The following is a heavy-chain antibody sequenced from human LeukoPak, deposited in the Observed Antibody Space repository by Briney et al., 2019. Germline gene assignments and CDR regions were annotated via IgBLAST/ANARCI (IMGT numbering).Heavy chain of an antibody. CDR1: GYTLTELS. D-gene: IGHD1-26*01. J-gene: IGHJ4*02. Sequence: GASVKVSCKVSGYTLTELSMHWVRQAPGKGLEWMGGLDPEDGETIYAQKFQGRVTMTEDTSTDTAYMELSSLRSEDTAVYYCALRLGGSYLGDYWGQGTLVTVSS. CDR2: LDPEDGET. CDR3: ALRLGGSYLGDY. V-gene: IGHV1-24*01.